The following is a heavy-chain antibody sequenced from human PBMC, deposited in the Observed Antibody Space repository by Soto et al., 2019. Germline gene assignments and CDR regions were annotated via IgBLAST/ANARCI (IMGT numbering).Heavy chain of an antibody. Sequence: QVQLQESGPGLVKPSETLSLTCTVSGGSISSYYWSWIRQPPGKGLEWIGYIYYSGSTNYNPSLKSXXTXSXXTSKNQFSLKLSSVTAADTAVYYCARSSWYSPFDYWGQGTLVTVSS. V-gene: IGHV4-59*01. CDR3: ARSSWYSPFDY. CDR1: GGSISSYY. J-gene: IGHJ4*02. D-gene: IGHD6-13*01. CDR2: IYYSGST.